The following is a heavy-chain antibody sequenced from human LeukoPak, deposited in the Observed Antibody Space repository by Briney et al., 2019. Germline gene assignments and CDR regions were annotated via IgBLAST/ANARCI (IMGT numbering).Heavy chain of an antibody. D-gene: IGHD3-10*01. Sequence: GGSLRLSCAASGFTFSSYAMSWVRQAPGKGLEWVSGISGSGGSTYYADSVKGRFTISRDNSKNTLYLQMNSLSAEDTAVYYCAKHGSGSYAIYYFHYWGQGTLDTVSS. CDR2: ISGSGGST. CDR1: GFTFSSYA. CDR3: AKHGSGSYAIYYFHY. J-gene: IGHJ4*02. V-gene: IGHV3-23*01.